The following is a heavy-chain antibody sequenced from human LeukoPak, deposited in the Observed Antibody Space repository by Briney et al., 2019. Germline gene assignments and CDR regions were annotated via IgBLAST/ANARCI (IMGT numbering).Heavy chain of an antibody. V-gene: IGHV3-64D*06. CDR3: VKDRSIAAPNNDFFDS. CDR1: GLTFNRFN. J-gene: IGHJ4*02. CDR2: ISSNGATT. D-gene: IGHD6-6*01. Sequence: GGSLRLSCSASGLTFNRFNLNWVRQAPGKELEFVSNISSNGATTYYADSVKGRFTISTDNSKNTLYLQMSSLRADDTAVYYCVKDRSIAAPNNDFFDSWGQGALVTVSS.